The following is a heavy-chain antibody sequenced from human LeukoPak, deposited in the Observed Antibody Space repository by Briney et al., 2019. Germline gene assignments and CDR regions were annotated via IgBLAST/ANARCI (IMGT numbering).Heavy chain of an antibody. CDR1: GYTFTSYG. D-gene: IGHD2-21*02. V-gene: IGHV1-18*01. J-gene: IGHJ4*02. Sequence: ASVKVSCKASGYTFTSYGISWVRQAPGQGLEWMGWISAYNGNTNYAQKLQGRVTMTTDTSTSTAYMELRSLRSDDTAVYYCARVQLKTCGGDCYFDYWGQGTLVTVSS. CDR3: ARVQLKTCGGDCYFDY. CDR2: ISAYNGNT.